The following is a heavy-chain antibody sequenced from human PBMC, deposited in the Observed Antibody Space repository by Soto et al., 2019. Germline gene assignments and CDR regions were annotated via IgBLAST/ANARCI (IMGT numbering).Heavy chain of an antibody. CDR1: GFTFSNFG. CDR3: EKDVYSRYDQRGDYYGMDV. Sequence: QVQLVESGRGVVQPGRSLRLSCAASGFTFSNFGIHWVRQAPGKGLEWVAVISYDGSNRYYGDSVKGRFTISRDNSKNTLYLQMNSLRAEDTAVYYCEKDVYSRYDQRGDYYGMDVWGQGTTVTVSS. CDR2: ISYDGSNR. V-gene: IGHV3-30*18. D-gene: IGHD5-12*01. J-gene: IGHJ6*02.